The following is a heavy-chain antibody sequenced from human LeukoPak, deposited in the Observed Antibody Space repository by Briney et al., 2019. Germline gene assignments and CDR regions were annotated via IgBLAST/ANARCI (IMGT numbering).Heavy chain of an antibody. CDR1: GYSFTNYA. Sequence: GASVKVSCKASGYSFTNYAITWVRQAPGQGLEWMGWISAYNGNTKYAQNLQDRITMSTDTSTSTAYMEVSSLRSEDTAVYYCRAGGGPTDYYFGYWGQGTLVTVSS. CDR3: RAGGGPTDYYFGY. D-gene: IGHD6-13*01. J-gene: IGHJ4*02. V-gene: IGHV1-18*01. CDR2: ISAYNGNT.